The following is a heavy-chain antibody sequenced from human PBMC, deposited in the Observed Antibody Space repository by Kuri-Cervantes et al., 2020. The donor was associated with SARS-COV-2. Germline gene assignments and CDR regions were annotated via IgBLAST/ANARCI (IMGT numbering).Heavy chain of an antibody. D-gene: IGHD3-22*01. V-gene: IGHV4-39*07. CDR3: ARGFSAVVVAHWYFDL. CDR1: GGSISSGGYY. J-gene: IGHJ2*01. Sequence: SETLSLTCTVSGGSISSGGYYRSWIRQPPGKGLEWIGSIYHSGSTYYNPSLKSRVTISVDTSKNQFSLKLSSVTAADTAVYYCARGFSAVVVAHWYFDLWGRGTLVTVSS. CDR2: IYHSGST.